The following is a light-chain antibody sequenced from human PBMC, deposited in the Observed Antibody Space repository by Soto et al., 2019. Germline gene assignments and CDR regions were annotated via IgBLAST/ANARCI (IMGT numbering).Light chain of an antibody. CDR1: QSISDY. J-gene: IGKJ5*01. CDR3: QQRSKWPPIT. Sequence: EIVVTQSPATLTLSPGERATLSCRASQSISDYLAWYQQKPGQAPRLILYDAYNRATGIPARFSGSGSGTDFTLTISSLEPEDFAVYYCQQRSKWPPITFGQGTRLEIK. CDR2: DAY. V-gene: IGKV3-11*01.